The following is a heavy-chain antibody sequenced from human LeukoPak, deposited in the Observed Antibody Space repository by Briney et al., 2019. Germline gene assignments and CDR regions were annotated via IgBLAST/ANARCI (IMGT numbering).Heavy chain of an antibody. CDR3: ARDAVGATYFDH. V-gene: IGHV1-46*01. D-gene: IGHD1-26*01. Sequence: ASVKVSCKASGYTFTSYDINWVRQAPGQGLEWMGIINPSGGSTSYAQKFQGRVTMTRDMSTSTVYMELSSLRSEDTAVYYCARDAVGATYFDHWGQGTLVTVSS. CDR2: INPSGGST. CDR1: GYTFTSYD. J-gene: IGHJ4*02.